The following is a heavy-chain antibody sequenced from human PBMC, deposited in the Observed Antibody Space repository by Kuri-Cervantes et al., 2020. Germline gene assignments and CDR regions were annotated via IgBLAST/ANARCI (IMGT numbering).Heavy chain of an antibody. D-gene: IGHD3-10*01. CDR2: ISSSSSTI. CDR3: ARLGSN. CDR1: GFTFSSYS. V-gene: IGHV3-48*04. Sequence: GESLKISCAASGFTFSSYSMNWVRQAPGKGLEWVSYISSSSSTIYYADSVKGRFTISRDNAKNTLYLQMNSLRAKDTAVYYCARLGSNWGQGTPVTVSS. J-gene: IGHJ4*02.